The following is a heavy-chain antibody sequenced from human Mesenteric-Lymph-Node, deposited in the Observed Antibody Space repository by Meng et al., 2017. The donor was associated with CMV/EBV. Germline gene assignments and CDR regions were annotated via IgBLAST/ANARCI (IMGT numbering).Heavy chain of an antibody. CDR3: AKGGPSGGYYYTAMDV. J-gene: IGHJ6*02. Sequence: SLKISCAASGFTFDDYTMHWVRQAPGKGLEWVSGISWNSGTIGYADSVKGRFTISRDNAKNSLFLEMNSLRDEDMALYYCAKGGPSGGYYYTAMDVWGQGTSVTVSS. V-gene: IGHV3-9*03. CDR2: ISWNSGTI. CDR1: GFTFDDYT. D-gene: IGHD5-12*01.